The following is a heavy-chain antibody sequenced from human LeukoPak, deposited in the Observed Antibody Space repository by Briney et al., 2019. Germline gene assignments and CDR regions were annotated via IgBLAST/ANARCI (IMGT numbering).Heavy chain of an antibody. CDR1: GFTFSSYG. CDR3: ARVPGYDSSGYFDY. Sequence: GGSLKLSCAASGFTFSSYGMHWVRQAPGKGLEWVAVISYDGSNKYYADSVKGRFTISRDNSKNTLYLQMNSLRAEDTAVYYCARVPGYDSSGYFDYWGQGTLVTVSS. J-gene: IGHJ4*02. V-gene: IGHV3-30*03. D-gene: IGHD3-22*01. CDR2: ISYDGSNK.